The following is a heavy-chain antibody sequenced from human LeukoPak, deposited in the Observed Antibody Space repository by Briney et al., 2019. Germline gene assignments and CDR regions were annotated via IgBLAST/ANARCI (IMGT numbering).Heavy chain of an antibody. Sequence: GGSLRLSCAASGFTFSSYAMHWVRQAPGKGLEWLAVIWYDGGNKYYADSVKGRFTISRDNSKNTLYLQMNSLRAEDTAVYYCAKYGFFPYYFDYWGQGTLVTVSS. D-gene: IGHD5-24*01. J-gene: IGHJ4*02. CDR3: AKYGFFPYYFDY. CDR2: IWYDGGNK. V-gene: IGHV3-33*06. CDR1: GFTFSSYA.